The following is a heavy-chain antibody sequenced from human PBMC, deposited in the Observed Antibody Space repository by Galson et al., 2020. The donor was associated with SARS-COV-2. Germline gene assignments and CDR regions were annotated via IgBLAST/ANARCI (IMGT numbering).Heavy chain of an antibody. CDR1: GLTFTDAL. J-gene: IGHJ1*01. V-gene: IGHV3-15*04. CDR2: IESNTDGGTT. Sequence: GESLKISCEASGLTFTDALMSWVRQAPGKGLEWVGLIESNTDGGTTDYAAPVKDRFIISRDDSKNTLYLQMNSLKTEDTAVYYCSTDQTGGGGVCYSSGGAVQHWGQGTLVTVSS. D-gene: IGHD2-21*02. CDR3: STDQTGGGGVCYSSGGAVQH.